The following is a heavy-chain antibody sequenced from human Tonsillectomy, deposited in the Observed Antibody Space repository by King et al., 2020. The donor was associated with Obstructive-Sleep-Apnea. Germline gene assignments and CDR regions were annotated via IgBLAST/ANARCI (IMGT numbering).Heavy chain of an antibody. CDR1: GFTVSSNY. CDR2: IYSGGST. J-gene: IGHJ4*02. CDR3: AKRVWFGELLADY. Sequence: QLVESGGGLVQPGGSLRLSCAPSGFTVSSNYMSWVRQAPGTGLEWVSVIYSGGSTYYADPVKGRFTISRDNSKNTLYLQMNSLRAEDTAVYYCAKRVWFGELLADYWGQGTLVTVSS. V-gene: IGHV3-66*01. D-gene: IGHD3-10*01.